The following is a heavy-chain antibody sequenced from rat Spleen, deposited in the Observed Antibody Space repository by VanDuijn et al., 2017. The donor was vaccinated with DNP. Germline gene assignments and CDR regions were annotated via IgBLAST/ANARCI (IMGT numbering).Heavy chain of an antibody. V-gene: IGHV5-7*01. CDR3: AGRPPPTRGPFDY. CDR2: ISYDGSDT. J-gene: IGHJ4*01. Sequence: EVQLVESGGGPVQPGRSLKLSCVASGFIFSNYWMTWVRQAPKKGLEWVAMISYDGSDTYYRDSVKGRFTISRDNAKSTLYLQMDSLRSEDTAAYYCAGRPPPTRGPFDYWGQGASVTVSS. CDR1: GFIFSNYW. D-gene: IGHD1-4*01.